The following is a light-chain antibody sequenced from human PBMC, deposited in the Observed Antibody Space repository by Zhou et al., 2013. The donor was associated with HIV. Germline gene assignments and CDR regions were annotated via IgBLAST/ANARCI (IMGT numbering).Light chain of an antibody. Sequence: DVVMTQSPLSLSVSPGEPASISCRSSESLLYNGHNHLDWYLQKPGQSPQLLIYLASNRATGVPDRFSGSVSGTDFTLTISRMEAEDVGVYYCVQATRWPYTFGQGTRVE. J-gene: IGKJ2*01. V-gene: IGKV2-28*01. CDR1: ESLLYNGHNH. CDR3: VQATRWPYT. CDR2: LAS.